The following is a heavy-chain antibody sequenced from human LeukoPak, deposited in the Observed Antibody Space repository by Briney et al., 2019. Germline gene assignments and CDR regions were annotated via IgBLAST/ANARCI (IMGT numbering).Heavy chain of an antibody. V-gene: IGHV1-24*01. Sequence: ASVKVSCEASGYTFPNYAFTWVRQAPGKGLEWMGGFDPEDGETIYAQKFQGRVTMTEDTSTDTAYMELSSLRSEDTAVYYCATANIVVVPAAIRYYYYGMDVWGQGTTVTVSS. D-gene: IGHD2-2*02. CDR2: FDPEDGET. J-gene: IGHJ6*02. CDR3: ATANIVVVPAAIRYYYYGMDV. CDR1: GYTFPNYA.